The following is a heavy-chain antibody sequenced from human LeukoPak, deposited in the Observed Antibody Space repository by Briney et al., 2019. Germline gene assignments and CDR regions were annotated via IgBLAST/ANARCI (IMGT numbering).Heavy chain of an antibody. CDR2: IYYTGST. D-gene: IGHD2-15*01. V-gene: IGHV4-59*01. CDR3: ARDRPEGRSLDY. J-gene: IGHJ4*02. Sequence: PSETLSLTCTVSGGSISRDYWSWIRQPPGKGLEWIGYIYYTGSTNYNPSLKSRVTISVDTSKNQFSLKLSSVTAADTAVYYCARDRPEGRSLDYWGQGTLVTVSS. CDR1: GGSISRDY.